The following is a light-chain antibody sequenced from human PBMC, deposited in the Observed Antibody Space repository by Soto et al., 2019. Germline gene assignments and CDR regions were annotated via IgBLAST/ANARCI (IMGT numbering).Light chain of an antibody. CDR3: SSYTSSSTIYV. CDR2: DVS. CDR1: SSDVGGYNY. J-gene: IGLJ1*01. Sequence: QSVLTQPASVSGSPGQSITISCTGTSSDVGGYNYVSWYQQHPGKAPKLMIYDVSNRPSGVSNRFSGSKSGNTASLTISGVLAEDEADYYCSSYTSSSTIYVFGTGTKLTVL. V-gene: IGLV2-14*01.